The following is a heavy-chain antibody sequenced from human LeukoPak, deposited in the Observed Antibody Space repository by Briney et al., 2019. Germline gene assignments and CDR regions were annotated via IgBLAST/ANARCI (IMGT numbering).Heavy chain of an antibody. Sequence: GASVKVSCKASGGTLSSYAISWVRQAPGQGLEWMGRIIPILGIANYAQKFQGRVTITADKSTSTAYMELSSLRSEDTAVYYCARDKGGTLPDYWGQGTLVTVSS. J-gene: IGHJ4*02. CDR3: ARDKGGTLPDY. CDR2: IIPILGIA. V-gene: IGHV1-69*04. CDR1: GGTLSSYA. D-gene: IGHD1-1*01.